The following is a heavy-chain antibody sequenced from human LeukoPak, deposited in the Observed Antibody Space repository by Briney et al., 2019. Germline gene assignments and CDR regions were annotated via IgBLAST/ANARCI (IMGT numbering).Heavy chain of an antibody. V-gene: IGHV4-31*03. J-gene: IGHJ4*02. CDR2: IYYSGST. CDR3: ARDPNDYSHRFDY. D-gene: IGHD4-11*01. Sequence: SQTLSLTCTVSGGSISSGGYYWSWIRQHPGKGLEWIGYIYYSGSTYYNPSLKSRVTISVDTSKNQFSLKLSSVTAADTAVYYCARDPNDYSHRFDYWGQGTLVTVSS. CDR1: GGSISSGGYY.